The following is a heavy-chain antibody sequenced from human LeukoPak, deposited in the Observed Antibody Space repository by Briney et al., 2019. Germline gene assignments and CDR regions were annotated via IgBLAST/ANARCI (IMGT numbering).Heavy chain of an antibody. Sequence: SWVRQTPGKGLEWVANIKQDGSEKNYVDSVKGRFTIFRDNARNSLYLQMNSLRAEDTAVYYCASHSYGYNHWGQGTLVIVSS. J-gene: IGHJ5*02. D-gene: IGHD3-16*01. CDR3: ASHSYGYNH. CDR2: IKQDGSEK. V-gene: IGHV3-7*01.